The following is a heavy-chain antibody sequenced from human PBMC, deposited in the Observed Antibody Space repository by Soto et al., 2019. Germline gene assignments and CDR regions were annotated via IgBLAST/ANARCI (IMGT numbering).Heavy chain of an antibody. D-gene: IGHD2-15*01. V-gene: IGHV1-69*13. Sequence: SVKVSCKASGGTFSIYAISCVRQAPLQWREWMGGIIPIFGTANYAQKFQGRVTITADESTSTAYMELSSLRSEDTAVYYCAREVRDYCSGGSCYNWFDPWGQGTLVTVSS. J-gene: IGHJ5*02. CDR2: IIPIFGTA. CDR3: AREVRDYCSGGSCYNWFDP. CDR1: GGTFSIYA.